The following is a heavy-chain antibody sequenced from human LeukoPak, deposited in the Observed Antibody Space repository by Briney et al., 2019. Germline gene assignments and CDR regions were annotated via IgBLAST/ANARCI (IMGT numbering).Heavy chain of an antibody. J-gene: IGHJ2*01. CDR3: ARDRDSGGSSNFDL. D-gene: IGHD2-15*01. CDR1: GGTFSSYA. V-gene: IGHV1-69*13. CDR2: IIPIFGTA. Sequence: SVKVSCKASGGTFSSYAISWVRQAPGHGLEWMGGIIPIFGTANYAQKFQGRVTITADESTSTAYMELSSLRSEDTAVYYCARDRDSGGSSNFDLWGRGTLVTVSS.